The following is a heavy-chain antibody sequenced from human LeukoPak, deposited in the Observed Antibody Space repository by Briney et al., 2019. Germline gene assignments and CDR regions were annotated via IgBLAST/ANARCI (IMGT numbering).Heavy chain of an antibody. CDR1: GGSISSSSYY. CDR2: IYYSGST. Sequence: SETLSLTCTVSGGSISSSSYYWGWIRQPPGKGLEWIGSIYYSGSTYYNPSLKSRVTISVDTSKNQFSLKLSSVTAADTAVYYCARLSLERFGIVATIPYYYMDVWGKGTTVTVSS. V-gene: IGHV4-39*01. D-gene: IGHD5-12*01. J-gene: IGHJ6*03. CDR3: ARLSLERFGIVATIPYYYMDV.